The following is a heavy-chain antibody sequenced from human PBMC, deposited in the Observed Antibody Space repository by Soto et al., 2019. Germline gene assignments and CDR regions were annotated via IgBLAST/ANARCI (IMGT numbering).Heavy chain of an antibody. CDR3: ARESLTIFGVVTN. V-gene: IGHV3-21*01. Sequence: EVQLVESGGGLVKPGGSLRLSCAASGFTFSSYSMNWVRQAPGKGLEWVSSISSSSSYKYYADSVKGRFTISRDNAKNSLFLQMNSLRADDTAVYYCARESLTIFGVVTNWGQGTLVTVSS. D-gene: IGHD3-3*01. J-gene: IGHJ4*02. CDR2: ISSSSSYK. CDR1: GFTFSSYS.